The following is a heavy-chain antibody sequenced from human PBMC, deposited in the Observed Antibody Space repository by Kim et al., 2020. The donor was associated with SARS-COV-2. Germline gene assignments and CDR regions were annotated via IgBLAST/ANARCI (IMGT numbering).Heavy chain of an antibody. CDR2: IRSKAYGGTT. J-gene: IGHJ4*02. Sequence: GGSLRLSCTASGFTFGDYAMSWVRQAPGKGLEWVGFIRSKAYGGTTEYAASVKGRFTISRDDSKSIAYLQMNSLKTEDTAVYYCTRDYLYYYDSSGYYYVDYWGQGTLVTVSS. D-gene: IGHD3-22*01. CDR3: TRDYLYYYDSSGYYYVDY. CDR1: GFTFGDYA. V-gene: IGHV3-49*04.